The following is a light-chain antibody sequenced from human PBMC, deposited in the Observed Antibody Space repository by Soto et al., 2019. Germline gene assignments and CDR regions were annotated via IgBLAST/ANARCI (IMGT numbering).Light chain of an antibody. CDR2: AAS. Sequence: DIQMTQSPSSLSASVGDRVTITCRESQSISSYLNWYQQKPGKAPKLLIYAASSLQSGVPSRFSGSGSGTDFTLTISSLQPEDFATYYCQQSYSTPYTFGQGTKLDIK. CDR3: QQSYSTPYT. CDR1: QSISSY. J-gene: IGKJ2*01. V-gene: IGKV1-39*01.